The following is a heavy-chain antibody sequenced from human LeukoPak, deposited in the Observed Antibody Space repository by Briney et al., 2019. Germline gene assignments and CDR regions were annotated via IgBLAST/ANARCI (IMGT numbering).Heavy chain of an antibody. J-gene: IGHJ4*02. Sequence: GGSLRLSCAASGFTFSNAWMSWVRQAPGKGLEWVGRIKSKTDGGTTDYAAPVKGRFTISRDDSKNTLYLQMNSLKTEDTAVHYCTTDRRDYGGNPYWGQGTLVTVSS. CDR1: GFTFSNAW. V-gene: IGHV3-15*01. D-gene: IGHD4-23*01. CDR3: TTDRRDYGGNPY. CDR2: IKSKTDGGTT.